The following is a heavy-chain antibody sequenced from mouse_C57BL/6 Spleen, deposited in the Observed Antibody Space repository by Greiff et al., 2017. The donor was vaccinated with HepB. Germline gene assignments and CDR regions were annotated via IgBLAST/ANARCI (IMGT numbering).Heavy chain of an antibody. CDR2: INPNNGGT. J-gene: IGHJ4*01. Sequence: EVQLQQSGPELVKPGASVKISCKASGYTFTDYYMNWVKQSHGKSLEWIGDINPNNGGTSYNQKFKGKATLTVDKSSSTAYMELRSLTSEDSAVYYCARSEDYDGYYDPYYYAMDYWGQGTSVTVSS. CDR1: GYTFTDYY. V-gene: IGHV1-26*01. CDR3: ARSEDYDGYYDPYYYAMDY. D-gene: IGHD2-3*01.